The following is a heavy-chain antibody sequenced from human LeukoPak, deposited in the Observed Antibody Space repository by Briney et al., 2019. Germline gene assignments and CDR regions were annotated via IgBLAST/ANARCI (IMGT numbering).Heavy chain of an antibody. CDR3: ARVLWFGELSPPWFDP. D-gene: IGHD3-10*01. J-gene: IGHJ5*02. CDR1: GFTFSSYA. CDR2: ISYDGSNK. Sequence: GGSLRLSCAASGFTFSSYAMHWVRQAPGKGLEWVAVISYDGSNKYYADSVKGRFTISRDNSKNTLYLQMNSLRAEDTAVYYCARVLWFGELSPPWFDPWGQGTLVTVSS. V-gene: IGHV3-30-3*01.